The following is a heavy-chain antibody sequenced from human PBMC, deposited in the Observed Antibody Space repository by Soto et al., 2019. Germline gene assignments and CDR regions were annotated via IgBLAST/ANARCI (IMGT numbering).Heavy chain of an antibody. D-gene: IGHD6-13*01. CDR1: GYTFTSYD. CDR3: ARESSAASTGWFDP. J-gene: IGHJ5*02. CDR2: MNPNSGNT. Sequence: QVQLVQSGAEVKKSGASVKVSCKASGYTFTSYDINWVRQATGQGLEWMGWMNPNSGNTGYAQKFQGRVTMTRNTSISTAYMELSSLRYEYTAVYYCARESSAASTGWFDPWGQGTLVTVSS. V-gene: IGHV1-8*01.